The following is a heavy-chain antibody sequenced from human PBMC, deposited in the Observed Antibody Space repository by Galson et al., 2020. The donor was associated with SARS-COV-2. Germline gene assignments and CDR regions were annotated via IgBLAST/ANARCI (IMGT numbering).Heavy chain of an antibody. D-gene: IGHD3-9*01. CDR1: GFTFSSYG. J-gene: IGHJ6*02. CDR3: ARDRKYYDILTGYLGHYYYYYGMDV. V-gene: IGHV3-30*03. Sequence: GESLKISCAASGFTFSSYGMHWVRQAPGKGLEWVAVISYDGSNKYYADPVKGRFTISRDNSKNTLYLQMNSLRAEDTAVYYCARDRKYYDILTGYLGHYYYYYGMDVWGQGTTVTVSS. CDR2: ISYDGSNK.